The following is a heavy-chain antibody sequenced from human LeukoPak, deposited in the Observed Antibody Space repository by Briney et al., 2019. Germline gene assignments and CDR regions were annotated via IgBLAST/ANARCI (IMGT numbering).Heavy chain of an antibody. J-gene: IGHJ4*02. CDR2: IYYSGST. CDR1: GCSISSSSYY. Sequence: PSETLSLTCTVSGCSISSSSYYWGWIRQPPGKGLEWIGSIYYSGSTYYNPSLKSRVTISVDTSKNQFSLKLSSVTAADTAVYYCARLIWGFVRGSYRGFDYCGQGTLVTVST. V-gene: IGHV4-39*01. CDR3: ARLIWGFVRGSYRGFDY. D-gene: IGHD3-16*02.